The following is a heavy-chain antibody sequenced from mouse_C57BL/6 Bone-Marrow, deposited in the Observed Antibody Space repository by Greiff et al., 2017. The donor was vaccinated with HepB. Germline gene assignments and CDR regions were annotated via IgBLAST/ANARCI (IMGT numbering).Heavy chain of an antibody. Sequence: VQLKESGPGLVKPSQSLSLTCSVTGYSITSGYYWNWIRQFPGNKLEWMGYISYDGSNNYNPSLKNRISITRDTSKNQFFLKLNSVTTEDTATYYCARGGLRRWTPLFAYWGQGTLVTVSA. V-gene: IGHV3-6*01. CDR1: GYSITSGYY. D-gene: IGHD2-4*01. J-gene: IGHJ3*01. CDR2: ISYDGSN. CDR3: ARGGLRRWTPLFAY.